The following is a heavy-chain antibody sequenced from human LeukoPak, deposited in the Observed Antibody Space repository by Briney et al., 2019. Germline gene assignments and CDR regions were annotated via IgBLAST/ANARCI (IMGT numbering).Heavy chain of an antibody. CDR1: GYTFTGYY. CDR2: INPNSGGT. Sequence: GASVKVSCKASGYTFTGYYMHWVRQAPGQGLEWMGWINPNSGGTNYAQKFQGRVTMTRDTSISTAYMELSRLRSDDTAVYYCARVRNYDILTGYYDRTPRGAFDIWGQGTMVTVSS. J-gene: IGHJ3*02. CDR3: ARVRNYDILTGYYDRTPRGAFDI. V-gene: IGHV1-2*02. D-gene: IGHD3-9*01.